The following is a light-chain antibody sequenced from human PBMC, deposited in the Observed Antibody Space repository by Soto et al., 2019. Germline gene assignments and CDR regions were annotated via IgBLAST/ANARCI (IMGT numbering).Light chain of an antibody. J-gene: IGKJ4*01. CDR2: DAS. V-gene: IGKV1-33*01. Sequence: DLQMTQSPSSLSASVGDRVTITCQASQDIKNYLNWYQQKPGKAPNLLIYDASNLKTGVPSRFRGSGSGTHFTFTISSLQPEDIATYYCQHYDHLPPLSFGGGTKVEIK. CDR1: QDIKNY. CDR3: QHYDHLPPLS.